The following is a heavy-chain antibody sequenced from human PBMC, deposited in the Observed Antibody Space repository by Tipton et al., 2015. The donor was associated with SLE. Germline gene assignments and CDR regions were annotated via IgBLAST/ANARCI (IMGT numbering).Heavy chain of an antibody. CDR2: IYYSGST. V-gene: IGHV4-39*07. D-gene: IGHD3-3*01. Sequence: TLSLTCTVSGGSISSSSYYWGWIRQPPGKGLEWIGSIYYSGSTYYNPSLKSRVTLSVDTSKNQFSLKLSSVTAADTAVYYCARGLLEWSEVWGQGTTVTVSS. J-gene: IGHJ6*02. CDR1: GGSISSSSYY. CDR3: ARGLLEWSEV.